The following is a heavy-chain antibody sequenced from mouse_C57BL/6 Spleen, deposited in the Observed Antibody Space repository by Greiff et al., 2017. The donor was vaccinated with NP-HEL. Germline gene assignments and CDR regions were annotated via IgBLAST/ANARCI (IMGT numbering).Heavy chain of an antibody. CDR2: IYPGDGDT. Sequence: QVQLQQSGPELVKPGASVKISCKASGYAFSSSWMNWVKQRPGKGIEWIGRIYPGDGDTNYNGKFKGKATLTADKSSSTAYMQLSSLTSEDSAVYFCARTVVAYYYAMDYWGQGTSVTVSS. CDR3: ARTVVAYYYAMDY. J-gene: IGHJ4*01. V-gene: IGHV1-82*01. D-gene: IGHD1-1*01. CDR1: GYAFSSSW.